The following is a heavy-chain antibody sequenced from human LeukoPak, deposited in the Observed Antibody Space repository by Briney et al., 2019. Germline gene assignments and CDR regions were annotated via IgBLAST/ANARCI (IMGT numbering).Heavy chain of an antibody. V-gene: IGHV1-2*02. CDR3: AREGSSYGYGLMGY. CDR1: GYTFTGYY. D-gene: IGHD5-18*01. J-gene: IGHJ4*02. Sequence: ASVKVSCKASGYTFTGYYMHWVRQAPGQGLEWMGWINPNSGGTNYAQKFQGRVTMTRDTSTSTVYMELSSLRSEDTAVYYCAREGSSYGYGLMGYWGQGTLVTVSS. CDR2: INPNSGGT.